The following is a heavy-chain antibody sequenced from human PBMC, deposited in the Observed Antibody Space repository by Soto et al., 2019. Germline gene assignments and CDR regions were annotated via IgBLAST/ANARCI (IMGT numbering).Heavy chain of an antibody. D-gene: IGHD1-26*01. CDR3: VGDAHLTRHSGSYFGY. V-gene: IGHV1-18*04. J-gene: IGHJ4*02. CDR1: GYTFTSYG. CDR2: ISAYNGNT. Sequence: ASVKVSCKASGYTFTSYGISWVRQAPGQGLEWMGWISAYNGNTNYAQKLQGRVTMTTDTSTSTAYMELRSLGSDDTAVYYCVGDAHLTRHSGSYFGYRGQGTLVTVSS.